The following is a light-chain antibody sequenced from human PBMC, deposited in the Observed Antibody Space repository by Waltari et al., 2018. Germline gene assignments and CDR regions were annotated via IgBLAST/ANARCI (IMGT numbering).Light chain of an antibody. J-gene: IGLJ3*02. CDR2: PDT. Sequence: FDLTQPSSVSVSPGQTARITCSGDIVTKKYTRWFQQKPGRAPLLLIYPDTGRPLGLPERLSGSISGTTITLTITGAQFEDEADYHCFSAADDFWVFGGGTKLTVL. V-gene: IGLV3-27*01. CDR1: IVTKKY. CDR3: FSAADDFWV.